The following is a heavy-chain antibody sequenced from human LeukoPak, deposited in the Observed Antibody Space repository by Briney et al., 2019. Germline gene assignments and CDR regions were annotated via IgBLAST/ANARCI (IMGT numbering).Heavy chain of an antibody. Sequence: GESLQISCKGSGYSFTTYWIAWVRQMPGKGLEWMGIIYPGDSDTRYSPSFQGQVTISADKSISTAFLQWSSLKASDTAMYYCARQQVAYYYYYGMDVWGKGTTVTVSS. V-gene: IGHV5-51*01. CDR1: GYSFTTYW. CDR2: IYPGDSDT. J-gene: IGHJ6*04. CDR3: ARQQVAYYYYYGMDV. D-gene: IGHD2-15*01.